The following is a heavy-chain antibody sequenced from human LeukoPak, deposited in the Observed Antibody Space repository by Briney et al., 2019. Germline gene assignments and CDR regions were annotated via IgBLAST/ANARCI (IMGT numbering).Heavy chain of an antibody. CDR3: AKLAPERSVRYFDWLYYFDY. V-gene: IGHV3-23*01. Sequence: GGSLRLSWAASGFTFSSYAMSWVRQAPAKGLEWVSAISGSGGSTYYADSAKGRFTISRDNSKNTLYLQMNSLRAEDTAVYYCAKLAPERSVRYFDWLYYFDYWGQGTLVTVSS. CDR1: GFTFSSYA. D-gene: IGHD3-9*01. J-gene: IGHJ4*02. CDR2: ISGSGGST.